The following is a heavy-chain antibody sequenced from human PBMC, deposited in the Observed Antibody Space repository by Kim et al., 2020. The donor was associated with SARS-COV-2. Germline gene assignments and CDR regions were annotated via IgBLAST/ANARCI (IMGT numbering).Heavy chain of an antibody. V-gene: IGHV2-5*02. J-gene: IGHJ6*02. CDR2: FYWDDDK. Sequence: SGPTLVNPTQTLTLTCTFSGFSLSTSGVGVGWIRQPPGKALEWLALFYWDDDKRYSPSLKSRLTITKDTSKNQVVLTMTNMDTVDTATYYCARTQGTAMVSYYYGMDVWGPGTTVTVSS. D-gene: IGHD5-18*01. CDR1: GFSLSTSGVG. CDR3: ARTQGTAMVSYYYGMDV.